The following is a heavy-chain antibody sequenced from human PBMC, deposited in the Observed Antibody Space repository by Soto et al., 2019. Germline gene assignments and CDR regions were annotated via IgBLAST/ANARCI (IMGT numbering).Heavy chain of an antibody. J-gene: IGHJ6*02. CDR3: ARDFSAYCCGDCYFGGNYYYGMDV. CDR2: IIPIFGTA. Sequence: SVEVSWKACRGTFGSYASSWVRQAPGQGLEWKGGIIPIFGTANYAQKFQGRVTITADEYTSTAYMELSSLRSEDTAVYYCARDFSAYCCGDCYFGGNYYYGMDVWGQGTTVTVSS. V-gene: IGHV1-69*01. D-gene: IGHD2-21*02. CDR1: RGTFGSYA.